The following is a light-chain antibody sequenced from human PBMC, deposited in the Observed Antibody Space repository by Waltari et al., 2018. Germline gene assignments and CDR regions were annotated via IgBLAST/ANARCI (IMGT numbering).Light chain of an antibody. CDR1: SSDVGGYNY. CDR2: EVT. J-gene: IGLJ3*02. V-gene: IGLV2-11*01. Sequence: QSALTQPRPVSGSPGQSVTITCTGTSSDVGGYNYVSWYQQHPGKVPKIMVYEVTKRPSGVPDRFSGSKAGYAASPTLSGLQAEDDADYYCPSYAGKYTWMFGGGTKLTVL. CDR3: PSYAGKYTWM.